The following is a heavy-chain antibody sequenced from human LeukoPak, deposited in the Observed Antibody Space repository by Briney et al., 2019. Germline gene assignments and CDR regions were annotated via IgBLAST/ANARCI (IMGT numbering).Heavy chain of an antibody. CDR3: ARAKSGAAAGLDAFDI. J-gene: IGHJ3*02. V-gene: IGHV1-69*05. CDR1: GGTFSSYA. D-gene: IGHD6-13*01. Sequence: SVKVSCKGSGGTFSSYAISWVRQAPGQGLDWMGGIIPSFGTANYAQKFQGRVTITTDESTSTAYMELSSLRSEDTAVYYRARAKSGAAAGLDAFDIWGHGTMVTVSS. CDR2: IIPSFGTA.